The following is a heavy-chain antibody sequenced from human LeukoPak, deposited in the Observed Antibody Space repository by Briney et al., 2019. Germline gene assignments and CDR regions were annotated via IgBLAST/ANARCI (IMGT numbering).Heavy chain of an antibody. Sequence: SETLSLTCSVSGDSITGYYWGWIRQPPGKGLEWIGNIYYTGNTYYNSSLKSRVTISLDTSKNQFFLKLSSVTAADTAVYYCARSPRRPHFYSSGSYYYYFDYWGQGTLVTVSS. CDR1: GDSITGYY. V-gene: IGHV4-39*07. CDR2: IYYTGNT. CDR3: ARSPRRPHFYSSGSYYYYFDY. D-gene: IGHD3-10*01. J-gene: IGHJ4*02.